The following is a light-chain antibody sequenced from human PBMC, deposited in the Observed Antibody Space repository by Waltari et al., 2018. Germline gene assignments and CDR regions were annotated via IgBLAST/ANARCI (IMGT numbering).Light chain of an antibody. CDR3: QQLNSYPRT. J-gene: IGKJ1*01. V-gene: IGKV1-9*01. Sequence: IQLTQSPSSLSASVGDRVTITCRASQGISSYLAWYQQKLGEAPKLLIYAASTLQSGVPSRFSGSGSGTDFTLTISSLQPEDFATYYCQQLNSYPRTFGQGTKVEIK. CDR2: AAS. CDR1: QGISSY.